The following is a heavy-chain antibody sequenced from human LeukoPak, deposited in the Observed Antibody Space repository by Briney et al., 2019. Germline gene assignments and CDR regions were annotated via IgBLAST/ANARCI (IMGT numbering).Heavy chain of an antibody. CDR3: ASLHPEKAMAFDS. CDR2: INPNRGAT. Sequence: ASMKVSCKTSVYTFTDKYLHSVRQAPGQGLEWMGRINPNRGATNYAQKLQGRVTMTRDMSISTPYLGLNSLRAYNTPVFYCASLHPEKAMAFDSWGQGTLVTVSS. D-gene: IGHD5-18*01. V-gene: IGHV1-2*06. J-gene: IGHJ4*02. CDR1: VYTFTDKY.